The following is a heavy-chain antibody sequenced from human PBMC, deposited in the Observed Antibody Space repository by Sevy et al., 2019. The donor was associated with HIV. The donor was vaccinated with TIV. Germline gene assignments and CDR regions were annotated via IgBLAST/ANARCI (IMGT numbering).Heavy chain of an antibody. Sequence: GGSLRLSCAASGFTFSSYAMSWVRQAPGKGLEWVSAISGSGGSTYYADSVKGRFTISRDNSKNTLYLQMNSLRGEDTAVYYCAKVKRIAVAGRSYFDYWGQGTLVTVSS. CDR2: ISGSGGST. V-gene: IGHV3-23*01. CDR1: GFTFSSYA. D-gene: IGHD6-19*01. CDR3: AKVKRIAVAGRSYFDY. J-gene: IGHJ4*02.